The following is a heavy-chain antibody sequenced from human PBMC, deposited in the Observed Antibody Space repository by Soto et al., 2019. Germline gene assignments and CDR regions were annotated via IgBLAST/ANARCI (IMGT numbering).Heavy chain of an antibody. CDR1: GGSVGTGAYY. Sequence: SETLSLTCRVSGGSVGTGAYYWSWIRQPPGKGLEWIGYTLYSGSPNYNPSLQSLQSRVTISVDTSRNQFSLRLTSVTAADTALYSCASHAYYHRTFDIWGQGTLVTVSS. V-gene: IGHV4-61*08. CDR2: TLYSGSP. CDR3: ASHAYYHRTFDI. D-gene: IGHD3-9*01. J-gene: IGHJ3*02.